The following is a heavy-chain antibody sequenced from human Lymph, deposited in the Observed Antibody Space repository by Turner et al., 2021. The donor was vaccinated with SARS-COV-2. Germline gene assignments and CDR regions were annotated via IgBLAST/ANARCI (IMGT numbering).Heavy chain of an antibody. J-gene: IGHJ4*02. CDR2: ISSRCSYI. V-gene: IGHV3-21*01. Sequence: EVQLVESGGGLVKPGGSLRLSCAASGLTFSSYSMNWVRQAPGKGLEWVSSISSRCSYIYYADSVKGRFTISRDNAKNSLYLQMNSLRADDTAVYYCAREKLGELFDYWGQGTLVTVSS. CDR1: GLTFSSYS. D-gene: IGHD3-10*01. CDR3: AREKLGELFDY.